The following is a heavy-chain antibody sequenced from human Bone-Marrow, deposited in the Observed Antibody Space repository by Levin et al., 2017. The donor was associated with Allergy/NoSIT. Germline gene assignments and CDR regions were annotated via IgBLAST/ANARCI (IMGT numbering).Heavy chain of an antibody. CDR2: INYSGIT. CDR3: ARFRISSRPPPNRGYYSYGMDG. J-gene: IGHJ6*02. D-gene: IGHD6-6*01. V-gene: IGHV4-34*01. Sequence: KASETLSLTCAVYGGSFSGQYWSWIRQPPGKGLEWIGEINYSGITNYNPSLKSRVTISVDTSKNQFSLDLSSVTAADTAVYYCARFRISSRPPPNRGYYSYGMDGWGLGTTVTVSS. CDR1: GGSFSGQY.